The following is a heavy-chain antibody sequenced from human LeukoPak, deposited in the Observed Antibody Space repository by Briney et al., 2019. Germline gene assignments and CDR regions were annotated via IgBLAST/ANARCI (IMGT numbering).Heavy chain of an antibody. J-gene: IGHJ5*02. V-gene: IGHV1-2*02. D-gene: IGHD3-10*01. CDR2: INPNSGGT. Sequence: AAVNDSCKASAHTFGGYYIHWVRQPPGQGPAWMGWINPNSGGTNYVQKLKGRVTMTPDTSISTAYMQLSSLRSDVTAVYYWARPDYYGSGSYKFDPWGPGTLVTVYS. CDR3: ARPDYYGSGSYKFDP. CDR1: AHTFGGYY.